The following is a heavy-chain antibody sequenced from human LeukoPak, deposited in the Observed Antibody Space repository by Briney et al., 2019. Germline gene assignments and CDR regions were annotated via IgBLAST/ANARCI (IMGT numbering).Heavy chain of an antibody. J-gene: IGHJ2*01. D-gene: IGHD3-10*01. CDR3: ARLSPGAQWYFDL. CDR1: GGSISSSSYY. CDR2: IYYSGST. Sequence: PSETLSLTCTVSGGSISSSSYYWGWIRQPPGKGLEWIGSIYYSGSTYYNPSLKSRVPISVDTSKNQFSLKLSSVTAADTAVYYCARLSPGAQWYFDLWGRGTLVTVSS. V-gene: IGHV4-39*01.